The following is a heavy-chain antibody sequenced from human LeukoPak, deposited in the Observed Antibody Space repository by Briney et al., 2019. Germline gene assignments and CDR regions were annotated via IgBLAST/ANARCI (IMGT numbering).Heavy chain of an antibody. CDR1: GFTFSSYA. D-gene: IGHD2/OR15-2a*01. CDR3: VKTPYSSTWYVGDS. J-gene: IGHJ4*02. V-gene: IGHV3-64D*06. CDR2: INSDGDST. Sequence: GGSLRLSCSASGFTFSSYAMHWVRQAAGEGLQYVSAINSDGDSTYYADSVKGRFTISRDNSKYTLYLQMSSLRPEDSAVYYCVKTPYSSTWYVGDSWGQGTLVTVSS.